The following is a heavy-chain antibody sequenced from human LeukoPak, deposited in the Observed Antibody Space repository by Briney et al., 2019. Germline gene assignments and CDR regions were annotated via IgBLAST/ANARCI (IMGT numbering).Heavy chain of an antibody. J-gene: IGHJ5*02. CDR2: IYHSGNT. Sequence: SETLSLTCAVSGYSISSGYYWGWIRQPPGKGLEWIGSIYHSGNTYYNPSLKSRVTISVDTSKNQFSLKLSSVTAADTAVYYCARAVIPSIFGVVIWFDPWGQGTLVTVSS. V-gene: IGHV4-38-2*01. CDR1: GYSISSGYY. D-gene: IGHD3-3*02. CDR3: ARAVIPSIFGVVIWFDP.